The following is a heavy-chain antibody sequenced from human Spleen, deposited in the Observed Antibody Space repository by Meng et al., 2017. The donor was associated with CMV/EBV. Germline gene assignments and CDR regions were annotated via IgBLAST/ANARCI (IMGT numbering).Heavy chain of an antibody. D-gene: IGHD1-7*01. CDR3: ARLTGTTSGDYYYYYGMDV. CDR1: GGSFSGYY. J-gene: IGHJ6*02. V-gene: IGHV4-34*01. CDR2: INHSGST. Sequence: GSLRLSYAVYGGSFSGYYWSWIRQPPGKGLEWIGEINHSGSTNYNPSLKSRVTISVDTSKNQFSLKLSSVTAADTAVYYCARLTGTTSGDYYYYYGMDVWGQGTTVTVSS.